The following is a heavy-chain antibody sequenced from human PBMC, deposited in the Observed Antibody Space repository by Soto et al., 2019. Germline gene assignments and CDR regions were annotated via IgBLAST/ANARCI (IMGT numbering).Heavy chain of an antibody. CDR1: GGSISSGGYY. CDR2: IYYSGST. J-gene: IGHJ6*02. Sequence: SETLSLTCTVSGGSISSGGYYWSWIRQHPGKGLEWIGYIYYSGSTYYNPSLKSRVTISVDTSKNQFSLKLSSVTAADTAVYYCARDSVGGSSWYYRTPYYYYGMDVWGQGTTVTVSS. D-gene: IGHD6-13*01. CDR3: ARDSVGGSSWYYRTPYYYYGMDV. V-gene: IGHV4-31*03.